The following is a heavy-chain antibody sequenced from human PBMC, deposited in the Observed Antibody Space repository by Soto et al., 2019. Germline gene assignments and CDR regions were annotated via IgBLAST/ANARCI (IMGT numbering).Heavy chain of an antibody. CDR3: AKGYDRYGSGYEGFDT. D-gene: IGHD5-12*01. CDR2: ISGSGDHT. J-gene: IGHJ4*02. V-gene: IGHV3-23*01. CDR1: GFTVDTYA. Sequence: EVHLLESGGGLVQPGGSLRLSCAASGFTVDTYAMSWVRQTPRKGLDWVSSISGSGDHTYYANSVKGRFTISRDSFENTVYLQMNSLRVEDTAVYFCAKGYDRYGSGYEGFDTWGQGTLVTVSS.